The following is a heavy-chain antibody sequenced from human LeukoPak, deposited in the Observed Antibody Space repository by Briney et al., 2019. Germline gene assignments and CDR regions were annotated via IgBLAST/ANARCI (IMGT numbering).Heavy chain of an antibody. Sequence: PGGSLRLSCAASGFTFSSYSMNWVRQAPGKGLEWVSYISSSSSTIYYADSVRGRFTISRGNAKNSLYLQMNSLRAEDTAVYYCARAQRLYCSSTSCYDRELLHDYWGQGTLVTVSS. CDR3: ARAQRLYCSSTSCYDRELLHDY. V-gene: IGHV3-48*01. J-gene: IGHJ4*02. CDR1: GFTFSSYS. CDR2: ISSSSSTI. D-gene: IGHD2-2*01.